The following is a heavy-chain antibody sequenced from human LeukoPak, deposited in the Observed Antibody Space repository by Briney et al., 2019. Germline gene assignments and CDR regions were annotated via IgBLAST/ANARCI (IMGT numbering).Heavy chain of an antibody. Sequence: PGGSLRLSCAASGFTFSSYAMSWVRQAPGKGLEWVSAISGSGATTYYADSVKGRFTISRDKSNNTLYLQMNSLRAEDTAVYYCAKDYAYYYGSGIGGFDYWGRGTLVTVSS. CDR1: GFTFSSYA. CDR3: AKDYAYYYGSGIGGFDY. D-gene: IGHD3-10*01. CDR2: ISGSGATT. J-gene: IGHJ4*02. V-gene: IGHV3-23*01.